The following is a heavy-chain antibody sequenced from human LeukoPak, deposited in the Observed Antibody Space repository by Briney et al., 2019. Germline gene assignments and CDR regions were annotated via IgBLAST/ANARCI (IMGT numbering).Heavy chain of an antibody. J-gene: IGHJ4*02. V-gene: IGHV3-33*06. CDR1: GFTFSSYG. D-gene: IGHD6-19*01. CDR3: AKDGAIGWGYYFDY. Sequence: GGSLRLSCAASGFTFSSYGMHWVRQAPGKGLEWVAVIWYDGSNKYYADSVKGRFTISRDNSKNTLYLQMNSLRAEDTAVYYCAKDGAIGWGYYFDYWGQGTLVTVSS. CDR2: IWYDGSNK.